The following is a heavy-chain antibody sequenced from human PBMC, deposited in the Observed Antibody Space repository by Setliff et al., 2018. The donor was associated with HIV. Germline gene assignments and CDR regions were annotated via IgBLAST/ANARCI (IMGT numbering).Heavy chain of an antibody. D-gene: IGHD3-3*01. CDR3: AKAWGSGYPSFESALMFDV. CDR1: GFTFSAYA. V-gene: IGHV3-23*01. Sequence: LRLSCAASGFTFSAYAMTWVRRAPGKGLEWVSATTSNGRTTDYAESVGGRFTLSRDNSRNTLYLHMTSLRAEDTAIYYCAKAWGSGYPSFESALMFDVWGQGTLVTVSS. CDR2: TTSNGRTT. J-gene: IGHJ4*02.